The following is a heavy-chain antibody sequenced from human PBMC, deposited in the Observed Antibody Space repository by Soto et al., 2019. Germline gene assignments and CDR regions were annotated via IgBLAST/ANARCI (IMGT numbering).Heavy chain of an antibody. CDR3: ARVRRYSSGWPQNDY. D-gene: IGHD6-19*01. V-gene: IGHV1-69*13. CDR1: GGTFSSYA. CDR2: IIPIFGTA. Sequence: SVKVSCKAAGGTFSSYAISWVQQDPGQGLEWMGGIIPIFGTANYAQKFQGRVTITADESTSTAYMELSSLRSEDTAVYYCARVRRYSSGWPQNDYWGQGTLVTVSS. J-gene: IGHJ4*02.